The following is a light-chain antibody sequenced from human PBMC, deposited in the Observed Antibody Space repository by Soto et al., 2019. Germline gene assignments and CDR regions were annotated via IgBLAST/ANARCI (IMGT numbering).Light chain of an antibody. J-gene: IGLJ1*01. CDR2: DVS. CDR3: SSYTSSNTYV. Sequence: QSALTQPASVSGSPRQSITISCTATSSDVGDYNYVSWYQQRPGKAPKLMIYDVSDRPSGVSNRFSGSKSGYTASLTISGLQAEHEADYYCSSYTSSNTYVFGTGTKLTVL. V-gene: IGLV2-14*01. CDR1: SSDVGDYNY.